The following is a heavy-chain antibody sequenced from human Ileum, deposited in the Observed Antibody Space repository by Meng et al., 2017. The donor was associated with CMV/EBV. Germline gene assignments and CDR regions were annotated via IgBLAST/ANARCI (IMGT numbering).Heavy chain of an antibody. CDR1: GALGTYH. V-gene: IGHV4-34*01. CDR2: INHSGST. D-gene: IGHD2-21*01. CDR3: ARPYCGGDCDSGPRYFFDS. J-gene: IGHJ4*02. Sequence: SETLSLTCTVSGALGTYHWGWIRQPPGKGLEWIGEINHSGSTNYNPSLKSRVTISVQTSKNQFSLKLSSVTAADTAVYYCARPYCGGDCDSGPRYFFDSWGQGTLVTVSS.